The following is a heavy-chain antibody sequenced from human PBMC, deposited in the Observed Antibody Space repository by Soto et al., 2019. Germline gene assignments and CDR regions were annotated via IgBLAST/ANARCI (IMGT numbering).Heavy chain of an antibody. J-gene: IGHJ6*02. CDR3: ARDREYYDFWSGYFSSPYYYGMDV. D-gene: IGHD3-3*01. V-gene: IGHV1-3*01. CDR1: GYTFTSYA. CDR2: INAGNGNT. Sequence: ASVKVSCKASGYTFTSYAMHWVRQAPGQRLEWMGWINAGNGNTKYSQKFQGRVTITRDTSASTAYMELSSLRSEDTAVYYCARDREYYDFWSGYFSSPYYYGMDVWGQGTTVTVSS.